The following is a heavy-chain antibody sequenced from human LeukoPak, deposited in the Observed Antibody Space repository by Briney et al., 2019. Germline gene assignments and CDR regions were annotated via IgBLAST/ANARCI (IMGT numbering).Heavy chain of an antibody. D-gene: IGHD6-13*01. CDR3: ARVDSSSWYSGRYYYYGMDV. CDR2: ISSSGSTI. V-gene: IGHV3-11*01. CDR1: GFTFSDYY. J-gene: IGHJ6*02. Sequence: TGGSLRLSCAASGFTFSDYYMSWIRQAPGKGLEWVSYISSSGSTIYYADSVKGRFTISRDNAKNSLYLQMNSPRAEDTAVYYCARVDSSSWYSGRYYYYGMDVWGQGTTVTVSS.